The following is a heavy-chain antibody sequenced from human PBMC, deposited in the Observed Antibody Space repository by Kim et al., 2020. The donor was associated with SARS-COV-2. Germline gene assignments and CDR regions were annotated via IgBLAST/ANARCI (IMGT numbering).Heavy chain of an antibody. Sequence: GGSLRLSCAASGFTFSDYSMHWVRLVPGKGLEWVSVISKNSGIMAYVDSVKGRFTISRDNAKNSLYLQMNSLRPEDTALYYCAKDWGYGSGTYFTLWGQGTRVTVSS. CDR2: ISKNSGIM. J-gene: IGHJ3*01. CDR1: GFTFSDYS. D-gene: IGHD3-10*01. CDR3: AKDWGYGSGTYFTL. V-gene: IGHV3-9*01.